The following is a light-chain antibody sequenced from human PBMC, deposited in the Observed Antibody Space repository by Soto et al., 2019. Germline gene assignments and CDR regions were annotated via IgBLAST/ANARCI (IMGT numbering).Light chain of an antibody. CDR1: QSVSSNY. CDR2: GAS. J-gene: IGKJ1*01. V-gene: IGKV3-20*01. Sequence: EIVLTQSPGTLSLSPGERATLSCRASQSVSSNYLAWYQQKPGQAPRPLIYGASSRATGIPDRFSGSGAGTDFTLTISRLESEDFAVYYCQQFGSSPWTFCPGTKVDIK. CDR3: QQFGSSPWT.